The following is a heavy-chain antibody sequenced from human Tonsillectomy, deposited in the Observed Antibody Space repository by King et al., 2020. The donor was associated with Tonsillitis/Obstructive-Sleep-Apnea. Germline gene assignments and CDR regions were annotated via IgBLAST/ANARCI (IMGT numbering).Heavy chain of an antibody. J-gene: IGHJ4*02. CDR2: IDPSDSYT. V-gene: IGHV5-10-1*01. CDR1: GYSFTSYW. Sequence: QLVQSGAEVKKPGESLRISCKGSGYSFTSYWISWVRQMPGKGLDWMGRIDPSDSYTNYSPSFQGHVTTSADKSISTAYLQWSSLKASDTAMYYCARLADTAMVNDYWGQGTLVTVSS. D-gene: IGHD5-18*01. CDR3: ARLADTAMVNDY.